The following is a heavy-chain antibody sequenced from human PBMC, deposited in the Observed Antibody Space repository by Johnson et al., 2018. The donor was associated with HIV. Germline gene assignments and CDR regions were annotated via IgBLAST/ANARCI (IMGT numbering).Heavy chain of an antibody. D-gene: IGHD1-1*01. Sequence: VQLVESGGGVVQPGGSLRLSCAASGFTFSSYAMSWVRQAPGKGLEWVSATTPSGGGTYYADSVKGRFTISRDNSKNTLYLQMNSLRAEDTAVYYCAREELEPDVFDIWGQGTMVTVSS. J-gene: IGHJ3*02. V-gene: IGHV3-23*04. CDR3: AREELEPDVFDI. CDR2: TTPSGGGT. CDR1: GFTFSSYA.